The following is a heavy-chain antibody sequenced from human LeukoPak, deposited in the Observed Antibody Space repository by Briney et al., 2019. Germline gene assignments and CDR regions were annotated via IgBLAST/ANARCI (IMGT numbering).Heavy chain of an antibody. Sequence: SETLSLTCSVSGGSISSYYWSWIRQPPGKGLEWIGYISYSGSTYYNPSLKSRVTISVDTSKNQFSLKLSSVTAADTAVYYCARVDPDSSSTLEVFDYWGQGTLVTVSS. CDR1: GGSISSYY. CDR2: ISYSGST. V-gene: IGHV4-59*01. J-gene: IGHJ4*02. CDR3: ARVDPDSSSTLEVFDY. D-gene: IGHD6-6*01.